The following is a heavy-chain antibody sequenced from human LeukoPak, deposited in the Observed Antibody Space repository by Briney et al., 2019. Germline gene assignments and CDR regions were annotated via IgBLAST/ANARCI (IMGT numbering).Heavy chain of an antibody. V-gene: IGHV3-30*03. CDR2: ISFDGSNK. D-gene: IGHD2-2*01. CDR3: ARDGEDPVVVPAARYGMDV. Sequence: PGRSLRLSCAASGFTFNSYGMHWVRQAPGKGLEWVAVISFDGSNKYHGDSVKGRFTISRDNTKKTLYLQINSLRGEDTAMYYCARDGEDPVVVPAARYGMDVWGQGTTVTVSS. J-gene: IGHJ6*01. CDR1: GFTFNSYG.